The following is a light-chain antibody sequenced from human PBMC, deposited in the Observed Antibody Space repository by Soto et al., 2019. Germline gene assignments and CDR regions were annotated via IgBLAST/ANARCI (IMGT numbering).Light chain of an antibody. CDR2: EVS. Sequence: QSVLTQPASVSGSPGQSITISCTGARSDFGSYNYVSWYQQHPGKAPKVMIYEVSNRPSGVSNRFSGSKSRSTASLTISGIQAEDQADSYCSSSTTSSPYVSGPGTKATAL. V-gene: IGLV2-14*01. J-gene: IGLJ1*01. CDR3: SSSTTSSPYV. CDR1: RSDFGSYNY.